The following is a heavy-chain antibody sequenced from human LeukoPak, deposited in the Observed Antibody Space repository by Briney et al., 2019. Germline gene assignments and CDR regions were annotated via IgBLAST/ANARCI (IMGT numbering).Heavy chain of an antibody. V-gene: IGHV3-7*01. Sequence: GGSLSLSCAASGFTFSSYWMSWVRQAPGKGLEWVANIKQDGSEKYYVDSVKGRFTISRDNAKNSLYLQMNSLRAEDTAVYYCAQTPHCSSTSCYRYYYMDVWGKGTTVTVSS. D-gene: IGHD2-2*02. CDR1: GFTFSSYW. J-gene: IGHJ6*03. CDR2: IKQDGSEK. CDR3: AQTPHCSSTSCYRYYYMDV.